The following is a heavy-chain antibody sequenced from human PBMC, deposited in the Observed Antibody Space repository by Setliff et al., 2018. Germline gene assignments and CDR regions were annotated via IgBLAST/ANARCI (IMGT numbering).Heavy chain of an antibody. J-gene: IGHJ4*02. D-gene: IGHD6-13*01. V-gene: IGHV1-69*13. CDR1: GGTFSSYA. CDR3: ATGPVLIEGSSWFILDY. CDR2: IIPIFGTA. Sequence: SVKVSCKASGGTFSSYAISWVRQAPGQGLEWMGGIIPIFGTADYAQKFQGRVTITADESTSTAYMELSSLRSEDTAVYYCATGPVLIEGSSWFILDYWGQGTLVTVSS.